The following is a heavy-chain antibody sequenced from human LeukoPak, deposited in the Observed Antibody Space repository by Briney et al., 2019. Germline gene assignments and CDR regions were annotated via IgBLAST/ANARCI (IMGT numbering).Heavy chain of an antibody. D-gene: IGHD4-17*01. CDR2: INHSGST. V-gene: IGHV4-34*01. Sequence: SETLSLTCAAYGGSFSGYYWSWIRQPPGKGLEWIGEINHSGSTNYNPSLKSRVTISVDTSKNQFSLKLSSVTAADTAVYYCARGSPHGDYYFDYWGQGTLVTVSS. CDR1: GGSFSGYY. CDR3: ARGSPHGDYYFDY. J-gene: IGHJ4*02.